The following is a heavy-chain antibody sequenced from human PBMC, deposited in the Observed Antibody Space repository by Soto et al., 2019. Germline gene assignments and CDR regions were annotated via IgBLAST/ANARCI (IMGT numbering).Heavy chain of an antibody. CDR3: AATVVGNSSGLHWGPNYFDY. V-gene: IGHV1-58*01. CDR2: IVVGSGNT. CDR1: GFTFTSSA. Sequence: ASVKVSCKASGFTFTSSAVQWVRQARGQRLEWIGWIVVGSGNTNYAQKFQERVTITRDMSTSTAYMELSSLRSEDTAVYYCAATVVGNSSGLHWGPNYFDYWGQGTLVTVSS. J-gene: IGHJ4*02. D-gene: IGHD6-19*01.